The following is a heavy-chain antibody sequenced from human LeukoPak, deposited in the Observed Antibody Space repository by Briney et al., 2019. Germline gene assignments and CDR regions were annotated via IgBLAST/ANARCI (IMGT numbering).Heavy chain of an antibody. Sequence: ASVKVSCKASGYTFTGYYMHWVRQAPGQGLEWMGWINPNSGGTNYAQKFQGRVTMTRDTSISTAYMELSRLRSDDTAGYYCAREGFWRDLGDYWGQGTLVTVSS. CDR1: GYTFTGYY. J-gene: IGHJ4*02. CDR2: INPNSGGT. V-gene: IGHV1-2*02. D-gene: IGHD3-3*01. CDR3: AREGFWRDLGDY.